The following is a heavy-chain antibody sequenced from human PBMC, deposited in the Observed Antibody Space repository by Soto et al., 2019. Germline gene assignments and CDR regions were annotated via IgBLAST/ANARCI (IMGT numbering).Heavy chain of an antibody. D-gene: IGHD2-15*01. CDR1: GGTFSSYA. J-gene: IGHJ6*02. V-gene: IGHV1-69*13. CDR3: ARGGANTYYYYGMDV. Sequence: GASVKVSCKASGGTFSSYAISWVRQAPGQGLEWMGGIIPIFGTANYAQKFQGRVTITADESTSTAYMELSSLRSEDTAVYYCARGGANTYYYYGMDVWGQGTTLTVSS. CDR2: IIPIFGTA.